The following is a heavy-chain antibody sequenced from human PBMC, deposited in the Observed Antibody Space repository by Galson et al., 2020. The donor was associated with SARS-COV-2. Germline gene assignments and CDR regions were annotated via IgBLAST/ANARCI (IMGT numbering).Heavy chain of an antibody. V-gene: IGHV3-23*01. CDR1: GFTFRNYA. Sequence: GESLKISCAASGFTFRNYAMTWVRQAPRKGLEWVSAISGSSGGTYYADSVKGRFTISRDNSKNTLYLQMNRLRAADTAVYYCAKEDDTSGYFWGGLTYWGQGALVTVSS. CDR3: AKEDDTSGYFWGGLTY. J-gene: IGHJ4*02. D-gene: IGHD3-22*01. CDR2: ISGSSGGT.